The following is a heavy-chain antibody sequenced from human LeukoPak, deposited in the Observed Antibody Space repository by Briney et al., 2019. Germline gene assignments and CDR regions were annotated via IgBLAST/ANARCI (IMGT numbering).Heavy chain of an antibody. Sequence: ASVKVSCKVSGYTLTELSMHWVRQAPGKGLEWMGGFDPEDGETIYAQKFQGRVTMTEDTSTDTAYMELSSLRSEDTAVYYCATYTYPGIAAAGPLYYFDYWGQGTLVTVSS. J-gene: IGHJ4*02. CDR3: ATYTYPGIAAAGPLYYFDY. CDR2: FDPEDGET. V-gene: IGHV1-24*01. D-gene: IGHD6-13*01. CDR1: GYTLTELS.